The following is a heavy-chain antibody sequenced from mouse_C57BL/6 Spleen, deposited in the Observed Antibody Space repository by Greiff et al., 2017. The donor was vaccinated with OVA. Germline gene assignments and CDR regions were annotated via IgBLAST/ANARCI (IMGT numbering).Heavy chain of an antibody. J-gene: IGHJ2*01. Sequence: VQLQQSGPELVKPGASVKISCKASGYTFTDYYMNWVKQSHGKSLEWIGDINPNNGGTSHNQKFKGKATLTVDKSSSTAYMELRSLTSEDSAVYYCARGVYDGYRRGLFDYWGQGTTLTVSS. CDR2: INPNNGGT. CDR3: ARGVYDGYRRGLFDY. CDR1: GYTFTDYY. D-gene: IGHD2-3*01. V-gene: IGHV1-26*01.